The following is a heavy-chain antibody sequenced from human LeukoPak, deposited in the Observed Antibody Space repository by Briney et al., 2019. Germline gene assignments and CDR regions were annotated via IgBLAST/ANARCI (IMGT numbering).Heavy chain of an antibody. CDR2: INHSGST. CDR3: AKTGYSSSWFAAEYFQH. J-gene: IGHJ1*01. CDR1: GGSFSGYY. V-gene: IGHV4-34*01. Sequence: PSETLPLTCAVYGGSFSGYYWSWIRQPPGKGLEWIGEINHSGSTNYNPSLKSRVTISVDTSKNQFSLKLSSVTAADTAVYYCAKTGYSSSWFAAEYFQHWGQGTLVTVSS. D-gene: IGHD6-13*01.